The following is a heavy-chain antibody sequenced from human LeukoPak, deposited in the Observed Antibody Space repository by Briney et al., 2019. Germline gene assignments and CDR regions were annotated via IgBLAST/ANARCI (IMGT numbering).Heavy chain of an antibody. V-gene: IGHV1-8*01. J-gene: IGHJ4*02. CDR1: GYTFTSYD. CDR2: MNPSSGNT. CDR3: ARGMYYFDY. Sequence: ASVKVSCKASGYTFTSYDINWVRQATGQGLEWMGWMNPSSGNTGYAQKFQGRVTMTRDTSISTAYMELSRLRSDDTAVYYCARGMYYFDYWGQGTLVTVSS.